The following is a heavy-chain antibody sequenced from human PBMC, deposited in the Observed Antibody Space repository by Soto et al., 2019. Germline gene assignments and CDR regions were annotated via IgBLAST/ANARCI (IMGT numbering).Heavy chain of an antibody. CDR1: GGSISSGGYY. J-gene: IGHJ4*02. CDR3: ARALVPSATYFDY. V-gene: IGHV4-31*03. CDR2: IYYSGST. D-gene: IGHD2-2*01. Sequence: KPSETLSLTCTVSGGSISSGGYYWSWIRQHPGKGLEWIGYIYYSGSTYYNPSLKSRVTISVDTSKNQFSLKLSSVTAADTAVYYCARALVPSATYFDYWGQGTLVTVSS.